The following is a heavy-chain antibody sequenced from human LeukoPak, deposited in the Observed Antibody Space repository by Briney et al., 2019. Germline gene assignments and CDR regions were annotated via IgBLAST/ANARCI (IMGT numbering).Heavy chain of an antibody. CDR1: GGSISSYY. Sequence: PSETLSLTCTVSGGSISSYYWSWIRQPPGKGLEWIGYIYYSGSTNYNPSLKSRVTISVDTSKNQFSLKLSSVTAADTAVYYCARDYGIAAAGGFDYWGQGTLVTVSS. V-gene: IGHV4-59*12. J-gene: IGHJ4*02. CDR2: IYYSGST. CDR3: ARDYGIAAAGGFDY. D-gene: IGHD6-13*01.